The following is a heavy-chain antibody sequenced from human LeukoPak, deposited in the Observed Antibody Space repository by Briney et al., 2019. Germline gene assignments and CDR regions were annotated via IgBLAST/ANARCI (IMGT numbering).Heavy chain of an antibody. CDR2: ISSSSSTI. CDR3: ASDYAFDI. J-gene: IGHJ3*02. Sequence: TGGSLRLSCAASGFTFSSYSMNWVRQAPGKGLEWVSYISSSSSTIYYADSVKGRFTISRDNAKNSLYLQMNSLRAEDTAVYYCASDYAFDIWGQGTMVTVSS. CDR1: GFTFSSYS. V-gene: IGHV3-48*01.